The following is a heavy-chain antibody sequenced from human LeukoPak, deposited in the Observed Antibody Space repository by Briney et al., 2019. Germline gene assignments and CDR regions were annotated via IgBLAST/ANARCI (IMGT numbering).Heavy chain of an antibody. Sequence: SETLSLTCTVSGYSISSGYYWGWIRQPPGKGLEWIGSIYHSGSTYYNPSLKSRVTISVDTSKNQFSLKLSSVTAADTAVYYCARGATAMAATYYFDYWGQGTLVTVPS. CDR1: GYSISSGYY. J-gene: IGHJ4*02. CDR2: IYHSGST. V-gene: IGHV4-38-2*02. D-gene: IGHD5-18*01. CDR3: ARGATAMAATYYFDY.